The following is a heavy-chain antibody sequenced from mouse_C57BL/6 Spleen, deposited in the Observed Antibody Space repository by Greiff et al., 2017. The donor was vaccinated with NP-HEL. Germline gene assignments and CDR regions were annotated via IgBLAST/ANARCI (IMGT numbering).Heavy chain of an antibody. V-gene: IGHV1-64*01. CDR3: ARTTVEGDFDD. CDR2: IHPNSGST. CDR1: GYTFTSYW. Sequence: QVQLQQPGAELVKPGASVKLSCKASGYTFTSYWMHWVKQRPGQGLEWIGMIHPNSGSTNYNEKFKSKATLTVDKSSSTAYMQLSSLTSEDSAVYYCARTTVEGDFDDWGQGTTLTVSS. J-gene: IGHJ2*01. D-gene: IGHD1-1*01.